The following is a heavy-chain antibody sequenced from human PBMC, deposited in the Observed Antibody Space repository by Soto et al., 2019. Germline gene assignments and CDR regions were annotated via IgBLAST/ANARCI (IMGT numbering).Heavy chain of an antibody. Sequence: PGGSLRLSCAASGFTFSSYSMNWVRQAPGKGLEWVSSISSSSSYIYYADSVKGRFTISRDNAKNSLYLQMNSLRAEDTAVYYCARSGIVVVPAAPDYWGQGTLVTVSS. CDR1: GFTFSSYS. V-gene: IGHV3-21*01. J-gene: IGHJ4*02. CDR3: ARSGIVVVPAAPDY. D-gene: IGHD2-2*01. CDR2: ISSSSSYI.